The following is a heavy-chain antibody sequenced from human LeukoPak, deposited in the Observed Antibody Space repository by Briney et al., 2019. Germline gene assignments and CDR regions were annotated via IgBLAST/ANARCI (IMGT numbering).Heavy chain of an antibody. CDR2: VSGSGGAT. Sequence: GGSLRLSCAASGFTFSSYAMSWVRQAPGKGLEWVSIVSGSGGATYYADSVKGRFTISRDNSKNTLYLQMNSLRAEDTAVYYCAKGCGGSCSSSFDYWGQGTLVTVS. CDR1: GFTFSSYA. CDR3: AKGCGGSCSSSFDY. J-gene: IGHJ4*02. V-gene: IGHV3-23*01. D-gene: IGHD2-21*02.